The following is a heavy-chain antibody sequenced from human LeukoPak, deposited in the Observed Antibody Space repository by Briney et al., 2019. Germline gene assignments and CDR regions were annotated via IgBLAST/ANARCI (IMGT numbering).Heavy chain of an antibody. CDR2: ISGNGAST. CDR3: AKAHPLYYFDY. V-gene: IGHV3-23*01. Sequence: PGGSLRLSCAASGFTFSSYAMSWVRQAPGKGLEWVSSISGNGASTYYADSVKGRFTISRDNSKNTLYLHMNSLRAEDTAVYYCAKAHPLYYFDYWGQGTLITVSS. J-gene: IGHJ4*02. CDR1: GFTFSSYA.